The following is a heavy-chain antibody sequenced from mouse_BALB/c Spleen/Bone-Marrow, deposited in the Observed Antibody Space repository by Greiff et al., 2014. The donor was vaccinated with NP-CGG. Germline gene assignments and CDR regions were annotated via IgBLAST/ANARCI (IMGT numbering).Heavy chain of an antibody. CDR1: GYTFTSYW. Sequence: VQLQQSGAEPVKPGASVEMSCKASGYTFTSYWMHWVKQRPGQGLEWIGVIDPSDSYTSYNQKFKGKATLTVDTSSSTAYMQLSSLTSEDSAVYYCTRGDYDWYFDVWGAGTTVTVSS. V-gene: IGHV1S127*01. CDR2: IDPSDSYT. CDR3: TRGDYDWYFDV. D-gene: IGHD2-4*01. J-gene: IGHJ1*01.